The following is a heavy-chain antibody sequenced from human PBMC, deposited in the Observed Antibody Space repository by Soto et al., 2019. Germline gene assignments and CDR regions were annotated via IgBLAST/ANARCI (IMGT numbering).Heavy chain of an antibody. CDR2: ISPYNGHT. CDR1: GYTFTNYG. Sequence: QVQMAQSGGEVKKLGASLKVSCKAFGYTFTNYGISWVRQAPGQGLEWMGWISPYNGHTNPAQKSQDRMSMTTDTSTATAYMELRSLRTDDTAVYYCARDHPFIVATMSIDFWGQGTLVSVSS. D-gene: IGHD5-12*01. CDR3: ARDHPFIVATMSIDF. V-gene: IGHV1-18*01. J-gene: IGHJ4*02.